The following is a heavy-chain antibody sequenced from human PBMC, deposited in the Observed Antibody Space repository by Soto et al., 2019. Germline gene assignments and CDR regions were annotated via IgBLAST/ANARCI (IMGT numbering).Heavy chain of an antibody. CDR3: ARDRQIQLGLNWFDP. V-gene: IGHV3-30-3*01. Sequence: QVQLVESGGGVVQPGRSLRLSCAASGFTFSSYAMHWVRQAPGKGLEWVAVISYDGSNKYYADSVKGRFTISRDNSKNTLYLQMNSLRAEDTAVYYCARDRQIQLGLNWFDPWGQGTLVTVSS. CDR1: GFTFSSYA. J-gene: IGHJ5*02. CDR2: ISYDGSNK. D-gene: IGHD5-18*01.